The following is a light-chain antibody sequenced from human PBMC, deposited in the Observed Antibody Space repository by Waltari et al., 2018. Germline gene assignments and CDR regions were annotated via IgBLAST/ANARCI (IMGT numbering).Light chain of an antibody. CDR1: QSVSSY. CDR3: QQRSNWYT. V-gene: IGKV3-11*01. J-gene: IGKJ2*01. CDR2: GAS. Sequence: EIVLPQSPATLSLSPGERATLSCRASQSVSSYLAWYQQKPGQAPRLLIYGASNRATGIPARFSGSGSGTDFTLTISSLEPEDFAVYYCQQRSNWYTFGQGTKLEI.